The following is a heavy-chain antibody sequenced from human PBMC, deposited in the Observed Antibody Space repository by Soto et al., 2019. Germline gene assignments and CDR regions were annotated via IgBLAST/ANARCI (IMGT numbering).Heavy chain of an antibody. D-gene: IGHD6-19*01. CDR3: AKSQQWGLPLSGGLDV. Sequence: EVQLLESGGGSVQSGGSLRLSCGASGFTFSTYAMSWVRQAPGKGLEWVSAVVGGGRSTYYADSVKGRFTISRDNSNYKLYLQMNNLRAGDTAVYYCAKSQQWGLPLSGGLDVWGRGTTVTVSS. J-gene: IGHJ6*02. CDR1: GFTFSTYA. CDR2: VVGGGRST. V-gene: IGHV3-23*01.